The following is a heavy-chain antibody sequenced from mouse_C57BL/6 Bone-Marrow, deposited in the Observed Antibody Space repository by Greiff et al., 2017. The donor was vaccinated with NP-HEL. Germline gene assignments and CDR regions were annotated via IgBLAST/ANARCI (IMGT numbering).Heavy chain of an antibody. CDR1: GYTFTSYW. D-gene: IGHD1-1*01. Sequence: VKLQQPGAELVKPGASVKMSCKASGYTFTSYWITWVKQRPGQGLEWIGDIYPGSGSTNYNEKFKSKATLTVDTSSSTAYMQLSSLTSEDSAVYYCARIYYYGSSYWFAYWGQGTLVTVSA. CDR2: IYPGSGST. J-gene: IGHJ3*01. CDR3: ARIYYYGSSYWFAY. V-gene: IGHV1-55*01.